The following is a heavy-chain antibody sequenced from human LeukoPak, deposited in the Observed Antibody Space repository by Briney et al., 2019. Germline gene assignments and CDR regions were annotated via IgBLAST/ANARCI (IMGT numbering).Heavy chain of an antibody. Sequence: GGSLRLSCRASGLSVDSVFMNWVRQPPGKGLGWVSFIMPGGHIDYTDSVKGRFTISRDNSNNLVYLQMNSLRAEDTAVYYCAKTRNGYTTEYLQHWGQGTLVTVSS. CDR1: GLSVDSVF. CDR3: AKTRNGYTTEYLQH. V-gene: IGHV3-66*01. D-gene: IGHD5-12*01. CDR2: IMPGGHI. J-gene: IGHJ1*01.